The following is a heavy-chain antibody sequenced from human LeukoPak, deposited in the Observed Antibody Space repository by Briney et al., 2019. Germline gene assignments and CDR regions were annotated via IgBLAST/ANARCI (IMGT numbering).Heavy chain of an antibody. CDR1: GYTFTSYD. CDR2: MNPNSGNT. V-gene: IGHV1-8*01. D-gene: IGHD1-7*01. Sequence: ASVKVSCKASGYTFTSYDINWVRQATGQGLEWMGRMNPNSGNTGYAQKFQGRVTMTRNTSISTAYMELSSLRSEDTAVYYCARVGYNWNYEDYYYYGMDVWGQGTTVTVSS. CDR3: ARVGYNWNYEDYYYYGMDV. J-gene: IGHJ6*02.